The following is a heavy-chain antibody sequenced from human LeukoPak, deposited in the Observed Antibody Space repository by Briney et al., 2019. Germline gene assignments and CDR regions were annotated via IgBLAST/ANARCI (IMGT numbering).Heavy chain of an antibody. CDR1: GGTFSSYA. CDR2: IIPIFGTA. J-gene: IGHJ6*02. CDR3: ARGQYYDFWSGYGTHYGMDV. V-gene: IGHV1-69*13. Sequence: ASVKVSCKASGGTFSSYAISWVRQAPGQGLEWMGGIIPIFGTANYAQKFQGRVTITADESTSTAYMELSSLRSEDTAVYYCARGQYYDFWSGYGTHYGMDVWGQGTTVTVSS. D-gene: IGHD3-3*01.